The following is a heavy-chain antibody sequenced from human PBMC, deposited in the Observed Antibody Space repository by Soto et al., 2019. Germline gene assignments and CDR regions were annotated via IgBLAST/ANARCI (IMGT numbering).Heavy chain of an antibody. V-gene: IGHV1-3*01. CDR2: MNAGNGNT. J-gene: IGHJ4*02. CDR3: ARAGTKPKRASSGWTGDLDY. Sequence: GASVKVSCKASGYTFTSYAMHWVGQAPGQRLEGMGWMNAGNGNTKYSQKFQGRVTITRDTSASTAYMELSSLRSEDTAVYYCARAGTKPKRASSGWTGDLDYWGQGTLVTVSS. CDR1: GYTFTSYA. D-gene: IGHD6-19*01.